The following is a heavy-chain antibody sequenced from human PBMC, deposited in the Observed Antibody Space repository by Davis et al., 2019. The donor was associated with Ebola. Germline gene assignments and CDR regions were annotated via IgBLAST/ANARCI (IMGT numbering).Heavy chain of an antibody. CDR1: GGTFSSYT. D-gene: IGHD2-2*01. CDR3: ARALPYQQPSGMDV. J-gene: IGHJ6*02. Sequence: SVKVSCKASGGTFSSYTISWVRQAPGQGLEWMGRIIPILGIANYAQKFQGRVTITADKSPSTAYMELSSLRSEDTAVYYCARALPYQQPSGMDVWGQGTTVTVSS. V-gene: IGHV1-69*02. CDR2: IIPILGIA.